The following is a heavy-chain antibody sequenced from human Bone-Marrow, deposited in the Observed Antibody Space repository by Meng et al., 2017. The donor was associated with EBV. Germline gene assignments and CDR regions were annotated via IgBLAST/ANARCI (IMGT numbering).Heavy chain of an antibody. V-gene: IGHV3-15*01. J-gene: IGHJ4*01. CDR2: IKSKTDGGTT. D-gene: IGHD6-13*01. Sequence: EXQLVEXXXGLVMSGXSLRLSXAASGFTFSNAWMSWVRQAPGKGLEWVGRIKSKTDGGTTDYAAPVKGRFTISRDDSKNTLYLQMNSLKTEDTAVYYCTTDTSIAAAATGDYWGHGTLVIVSS. CDR3: TTDTSIAAAATGDY. CDR1: GFTFSNAW.